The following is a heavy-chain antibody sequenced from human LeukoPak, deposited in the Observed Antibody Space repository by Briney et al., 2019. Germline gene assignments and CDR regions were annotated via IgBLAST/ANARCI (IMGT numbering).Heavy chain of an antibody. Sequence: SETLSLTCTVSGGSLSSYSWSWIRQPPGKGLEWIGCIYASGSTMYNPSLQSRITISVDTSNNHFSLQLTSVTAADTAVYYCARRMVEARQSSATNWFDTWGQGTLVTVSS. J-gene: IGHJ5*02. V-gene: IGHV4-59*01. CDR1: GGSLSSYS. CDR2: IYASGST. D-gene: IGHD3-10*01. CDR3: ARRMVEARQSSATNWFDT.